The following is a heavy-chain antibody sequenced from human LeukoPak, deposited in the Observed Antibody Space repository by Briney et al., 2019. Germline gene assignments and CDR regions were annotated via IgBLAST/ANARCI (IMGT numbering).Heavy chain of an antibody. J-gene: IGHJ4*02. V-gene: IGHV1-69*06. Sequence: SVKVSCKASGGTFSSYAISWVRQAPGQGLEWMGGIIPIFATTNYAQKFQGRVTITADKSTSTAYMELSSLRSEDTAVYYCARSGMRNRDGYLPSDYWGQGTLVTVSS. CDR1: GGTFSSYA. CDR3: ARSGMRNRDGYLPSDY. CDR2: IIPIFATT. D-gene: IGHD5-24*01.